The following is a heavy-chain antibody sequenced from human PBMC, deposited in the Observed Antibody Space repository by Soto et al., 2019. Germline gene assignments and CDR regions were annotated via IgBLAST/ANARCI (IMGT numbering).Heavy chain of an antibody. CDR2: INPNSGGT. CDR1: GYTFTGYY. V-gene: IGHV1-2*04. Sequence: GASVKVSCKASGYTFTGYYMHWVRQAPGQGLEWMGWINPNSGGTNYAQKFQGWVTMTRDTSISTAYMELSRLRSDDTAVYYCARGVATIRDYYYSYYGMDVWGQGTTVTVSS. J-gene: IGHJ6*02. D-gene: IGHD5-12*01. CDR3: ARGVATIRDYYYSYYGMDV.